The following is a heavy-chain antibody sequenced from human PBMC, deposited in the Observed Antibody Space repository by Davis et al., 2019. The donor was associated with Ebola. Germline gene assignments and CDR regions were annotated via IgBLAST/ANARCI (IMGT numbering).Heavy chain of an antibody. CDR1: GGTFSSYA. V-gene: IGHV1-18*01. D-gene: IGHD6-13*01. Sequence: ASVKVSCKASGGTFSSYAISWVRQAPGQGLEWMGWISAYNGNTNYAQKLQGRVTMTTDTSTSTAYMELRSLRSDDTAVYYCARVPSYSSSWYSGSKVFDYWGQGTLVTVSS. J-gene: IGHJ4*02. CDR3: ARVPSYSSSWYSGSKVFDY. CDR2: ISAYNGNT.